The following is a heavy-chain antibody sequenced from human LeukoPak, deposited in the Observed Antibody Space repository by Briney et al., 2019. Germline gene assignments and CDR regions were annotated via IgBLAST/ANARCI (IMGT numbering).Heavy chain of an antibody. CDR3: ARVGRSGWTVDY. D-gene: IGHD6-19*01. CDR2: ISSSSSNI. J-gene: IGHJ4*02. V-gene: IGHV3-48*04. Sequence: GGSLRLSCAATGFDFSTYSIDWVRQAPGKGLEWVSYISSSSSNIYHADSVKGRFTISRDNAKNSLHLQMNSLRAEDTAVYYCARVGRSGWTVDYWGQGTLVTVSS. CDR1: GFDFSTYS.